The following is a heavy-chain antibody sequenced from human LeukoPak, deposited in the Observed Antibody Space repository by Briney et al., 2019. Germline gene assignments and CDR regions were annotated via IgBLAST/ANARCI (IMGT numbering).Heavy chain of an antibody. CDR1: GFTFSSYA. V-gene: IGHV3-23*01. J-gene: IGHJ4*02. D-gene: IGHD4-17*01. CDR2: ISGSVDST. Sequence: PGGSLRLSCAASGFTFSSYAMNWVRQAPGKGLEWVSVISGSVDSTYYADSVKGRFTISRDNSKNTLYLQMNSLRAEDTAVYYCAKRANYGDFDYWGQETLVTVSS. CDR3: AKRANYGDFDY.